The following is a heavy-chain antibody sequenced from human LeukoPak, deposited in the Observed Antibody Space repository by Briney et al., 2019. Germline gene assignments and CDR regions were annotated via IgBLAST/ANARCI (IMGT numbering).Heavy chain of an antibody. V-gene: IGHV3-7*01. CDR1: GFSFGTYW. CDR3: ARHPGGYSSGHYNDY. CDR2: IKQDGSEK. J-gene: IGHJ4*02. Sequence: GGSLRLSCATSGFSFGTYWMSWVRQAPGKGLERVANIKQDGSEKYYVDSVKGRFTISRDNTKNSLYLQMNSLRAEDTALYYCARHPGGYSSGHYNDYWGQGTLVTVSS. D-gene: IGHD6-19*01.